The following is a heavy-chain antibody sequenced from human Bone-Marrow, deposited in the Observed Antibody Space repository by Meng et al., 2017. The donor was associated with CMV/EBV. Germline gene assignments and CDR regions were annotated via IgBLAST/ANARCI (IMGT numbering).Heavy chain of an antibody. Sequence: ASVKVSCKASGYTFTSYGISWVRQAPGQGLEWMGWISTSNGNTNYAQKLQGRVTMTTDTSTSTAYLELRSLRSDDSAVYSCARVVEFSLSWFGEDLSFDYWGQGTRVTVSS. CDR2: ISTSNGNT. CDR3: ARVVEFSLSWFGEDLSFDY. CDR1: GYTFTSYG. D-gene: IGHD3-10*01. V-gene: IGHV1-18*01. J-gene: IGHJ4*02.